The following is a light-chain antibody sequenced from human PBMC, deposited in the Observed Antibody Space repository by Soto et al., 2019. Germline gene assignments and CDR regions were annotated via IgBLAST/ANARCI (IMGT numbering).Light chain of an antibody. J-gene: IGKJ4*01. CDR1: QSLSSY. V-gene: IGKV3-11*01. CDR2: DAS. CDR3: QQRSDWPLT. Sequence: EIVLTQSPATLSLSPGERATLSCRASQSLSSYLAWYQQRRGQAPTHLIYDASRRATGIPAKFSGSGSGTDFTLSISNLEPEDVAVSYCQQRSDWPLTFGGGTKVEIK.